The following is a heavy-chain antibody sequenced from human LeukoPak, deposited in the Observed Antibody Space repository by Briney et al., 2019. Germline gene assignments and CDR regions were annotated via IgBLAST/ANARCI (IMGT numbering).Heavy chain of an antibody. CDR3: ARDPHPDAFDI. Sequence: GGSLRLSCAASGFTFSSYSMNWVRQAPGKGLEWVSSISSRSSYIYYADSVKGRFTISRDNAKNSLYLQMNSLRAEDTAVYYCARDPHPDAFDIWGQGTMVTVSS. J-gene: IGHJ3*02. V-gene: IGHV3-21*01. CDR1: GFTFSSYS. CDR2: ISSRSSYI.